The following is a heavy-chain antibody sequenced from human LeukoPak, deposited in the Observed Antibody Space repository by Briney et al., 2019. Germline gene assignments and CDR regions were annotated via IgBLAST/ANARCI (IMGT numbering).Heavy chain of an antibody. D-gene: IGHD4-17*01. V-gene: IGHV4-34*01. J-gene: IGHJ3*02. CDR3: ARERGALRGDAFDI. Sequence: SETLSLTCAVYGGSFSGYYWSWIRQPPGKGLEWIGEINHSGSTNYNPSLESRVTMSVDTSKKQFSLKLTSVTTADTAVYYCARERGALRGDAFDIWGQGIMVTVAS. CDR2: INHSGST. CDR1: GGSFSGYY.